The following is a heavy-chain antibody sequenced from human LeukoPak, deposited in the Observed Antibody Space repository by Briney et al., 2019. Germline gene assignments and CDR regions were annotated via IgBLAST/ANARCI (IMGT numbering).Heavy chain of an antibody. Sequence: GGSLRLSCTASGFTFSDYWMHWVRHAPGKGLVWVSRINSDGSRTNYADCVKGRLTISRDNAKNTVFLQMNSLTAEDAAVYYCARVITGSTYGQFDFWGQGALATVSS. CDR3: ARVITGSTYGQFDF. J-gene: IGHJ4*02. V-gene: IGHV3-74*01. CDR1: GFTFSDYW. CDR2: INSDGSRT. D-gene: IGHD5-18*01.